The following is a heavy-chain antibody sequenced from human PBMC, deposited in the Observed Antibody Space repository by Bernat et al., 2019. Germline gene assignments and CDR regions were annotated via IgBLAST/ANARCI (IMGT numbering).Heavy chain of an antibody. V-gene: IGHV4-39*01. D-gene: IGHD3-9*01. CDR1: GGSISSSSYY. CDR2: IYYSGST. CDR3: ARLTGALTGVDY. Sequence: QQQQVPGPGLVKPSETLSLTCTVSGGSISSSSYYWGWIRQPPGKGLEWIGSIYYSGSTYYNPSLKSRVTISVDTSKNQFSLKLSSVTAADTAVYYCARLTGALTGVDYWGQGTLVTVSS. J-gene: IGHJ4*02.